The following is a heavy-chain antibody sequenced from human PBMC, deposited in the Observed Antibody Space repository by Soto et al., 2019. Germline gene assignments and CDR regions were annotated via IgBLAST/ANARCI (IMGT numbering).Heavy chain of an antibody. Sequence: ASVKVSCKASGGTFSSYAISWVRQAPGQGLEWMGGIIPIFGTANYAQKFQGRVTITADESTSTAYMELSSLRSEDTAVYYCARRVAARPAPFDYWGQGTLVTVSS. D-gene: IGHD6-6*01. V-gene: IGHV1-69*13. J-gene: IGHJ4*02. CDR1: GGTFSSYA. CDR2: IIPIFGTA. CDR3: ARRVAARPAPFDY.